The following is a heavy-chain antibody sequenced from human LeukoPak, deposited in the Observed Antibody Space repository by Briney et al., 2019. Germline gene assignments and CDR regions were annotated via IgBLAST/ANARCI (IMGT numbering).Heavy chain of an antibody. CDR2: ISSSGSTI. D-gene: IGHD2-2*01. CDR3: ARGGRKYQQPTSPVDY. V-gene: IGHV3-48*03. J-gene: IGHJ4*02. Sequence: QPGGSLRLSCAASGFTFSSYEMNWVRQAPGKGLEWVSYISSSGSTIYYADSVKGRFTISRDNAKNSLYLQMNSLRAEDTAVYYCARGGRKYQQPTSPVDYWGQGTLVTVSS. CDR1: GFTFSSYE.